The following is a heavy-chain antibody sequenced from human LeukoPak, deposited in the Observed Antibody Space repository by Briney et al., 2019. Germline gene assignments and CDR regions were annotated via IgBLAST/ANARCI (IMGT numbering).Heavy chain of an antibody. Sequence: ASVKVSCKASGGSFSNYAITWVRQAPGQGLEWMGGIIPIFGTANYAQKFQGRVTITTDESTSTAYMELSSLRSEDTAVYYCARLSFRGSGYKKSYFDYWGQGTLVTVSS. V-gene: IGHV1-69*05. CDR2: IIPIFGTA. CDR1: GGSFSNYA. J-gene: IGHJ4*02. CDR3: ARLSFRGSGYKKSYFDY. D-gene: IGHD3-3*01.